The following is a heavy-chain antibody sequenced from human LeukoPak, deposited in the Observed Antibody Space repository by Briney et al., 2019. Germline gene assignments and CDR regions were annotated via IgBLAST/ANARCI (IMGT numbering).Heavy chain of an antibody. Sequence: KPSETLSLTCAVYGGSFSGYYWSWIRQPPGKGLEWIGEINHSGSTNYNPSLKSRVTISVDTSKNQFSLKLSSVTAADTAVYYCARTQLWSKVKNAFDYWGQGTLVTVSS. CDR1: GGSFSGYY. V-gene: IGHV4-34*01. D-gene: IGHD5-18*01. CDR3: ARTQLWSKVKNAFDY. J-gene: IGHJ4*02. CDR2: INHSGST.